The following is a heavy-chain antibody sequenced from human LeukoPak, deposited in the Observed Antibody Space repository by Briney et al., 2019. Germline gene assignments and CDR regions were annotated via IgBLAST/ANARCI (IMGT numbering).Heavy chain of an antibody. D-gene: IGHD6-13*01. CDR1: GFTFSSYS. CDR3: ARGKGIAAAGEDY. V-gene: IGHV3-21*01. J-gene: IGHJ4*02. Sequence: PGGSLRLSCAASGFTFSSYSMNWVRQAPGKGLEWVSSISSSSSYIYYADSVRGRFTISRDNAKNSLYLQMNSLRAEDTAVYYCARGKGIAAAGEDYWGQGTLVTVSS. CDR2: ISSSSSYI.